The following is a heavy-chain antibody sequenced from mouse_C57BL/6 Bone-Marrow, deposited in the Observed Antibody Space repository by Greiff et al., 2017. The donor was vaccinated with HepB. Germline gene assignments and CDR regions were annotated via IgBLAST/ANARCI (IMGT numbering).Heavy chain of an antibody. D-gene: IGHD1-1*01. Sequence: QVQLKQPGAELVRPGTSVKLSCKASGYTFTSYWMHWVKQRPGQGLEWIGVIDPSDSYTNYNQKFKGKATLTVDTSSSTAYMQLSSLTSEDSAVYYCARLPYYGSSYWYFDVWGTGTTVTVSS. CDR2: IDPSDSYT. J-gene: IGHJ1*03. V-gene: IGHV1-59*01. CDR3: ARLPYYGSSYWYFDV. CDR1: GYTFTSYW.